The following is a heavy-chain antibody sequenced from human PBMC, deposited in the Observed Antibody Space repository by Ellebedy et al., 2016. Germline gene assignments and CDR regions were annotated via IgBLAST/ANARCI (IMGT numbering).Heavy chain of an antibody. CDR2: INSDGSSA. J-gene: IGHJ4*02. D-gene: IGHD5-24*01. CDR1: GFTFSSYW. Sequence: GESLKISCAASGFTFSSYWMHWVRQAPGKGLVWVSRINSDGSSAGYADSVKGRFTISRDNAKNTLYLQMSSLRAEDTAVYYCARVRKEMATIYLDYWGQGTLVTVSS. V-gene: IGHV3-74*01. CDR3: ARVRKEMATIYLDY.